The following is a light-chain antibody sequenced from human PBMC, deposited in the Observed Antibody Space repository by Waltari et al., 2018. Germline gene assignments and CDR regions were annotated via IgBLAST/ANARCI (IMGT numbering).Light chain of an antibody. J-gene: IGKJ4*01. CDR2: AAS. CDR1: QDISDY. V-gene: IGKV1-16*02. CDR3: QQYKVYPLT. Sequence: DIQMTQSPSSLSASVGDRVTITCRASQDISDYLAWFQQKPGKAPKSLIYAASDLQSGVPSKFSGSGYGTDFPLTISSLQPEDFATYYCQQYKVYPLTFGGGTKVEIK.